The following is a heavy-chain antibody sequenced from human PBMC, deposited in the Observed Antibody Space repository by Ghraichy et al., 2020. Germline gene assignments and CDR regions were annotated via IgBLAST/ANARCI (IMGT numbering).Heavy chain of an antibody. J-gene: IGHJ6*02. CDR2: IGTAGDT. CDR1: GFTFSSYD. V-gene: IGHV3-13*01. Sequence: ETLSLTCAASGFTFSSYDMHWVRQATGKGLEWVSAIGTAGDTYYPGSVKGRFTISRENAKNSLYLQMNSLRAGDTAVYYCARVRGSSSTGVGYGMDVWGQGTTVTVSS. D-gene: IGHD6-6*01. CDR3: ARVRGSSSTGVGYGMDV.